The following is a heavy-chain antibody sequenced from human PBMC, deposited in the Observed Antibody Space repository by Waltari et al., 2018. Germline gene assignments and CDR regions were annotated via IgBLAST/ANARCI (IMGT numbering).Heavy chain of an antibody. CDR1: GVLSRAYT. J-gene: IGHJ4*02. D-gene: IGHD2-2*03. V-gene: IGHV3-48*03. Sequence: EEHPVESWGDLIQAGGSLRLPGSASGVLSRAYTQHWVLQLPGWGVDQEPGRVLELVSNISNNGATTYYADSVKGRFTISRDNAKNLVFLQMTSLRVEDTALYYCARDSGYCSTSNCHHFDCWGQGTLVTVSS. CDR2: ISNNGATT. CDR3: ARDSGYCSTSNCHHFDC.